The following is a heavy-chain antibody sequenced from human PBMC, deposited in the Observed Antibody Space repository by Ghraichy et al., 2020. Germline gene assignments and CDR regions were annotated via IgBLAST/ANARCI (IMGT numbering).Heavy chain of an antibody. V-gene: IGHV4-59*08. Sequence: GSLNISCTVSGGSISSHYWSWIRQPPGKGLEWIGYIYYSGTTSYNPSLKSRVTISVDTSKNQFSLKLSSVTAADTAVYYCARHAGVYEQQLVGGWYFDLWGRGTLVTVSS. J-gene: IGHJ2*01. CDR3: ARHAGVYEQQLVGGWYFDL. CDR2: IYYSGTT. D-gene: IGHD6-13*01. CDR1: GGSISSHY.